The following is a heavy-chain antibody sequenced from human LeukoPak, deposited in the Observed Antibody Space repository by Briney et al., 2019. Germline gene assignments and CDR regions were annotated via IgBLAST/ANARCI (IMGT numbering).Heavy chain of an antibody. D-gene: IGHD4-11*01. J-gene: IGHJ4*02. V-gene: IGHV3-23*01. CDR3: AKGRSGDSNFEPLDY. CDR1: GLIFRNAW. Sequence: GGSLRLSCAASGLIFRNAWMTWVRQAPGKGLEWVSGFSGSGSSSYYAGSVKGRFTISRDSSKNTLYLQMNSLRADDTAVYYCAKGRSGDSNFEPLDYWGQGTLVTVSS. CDR2: FSGSGSSS.